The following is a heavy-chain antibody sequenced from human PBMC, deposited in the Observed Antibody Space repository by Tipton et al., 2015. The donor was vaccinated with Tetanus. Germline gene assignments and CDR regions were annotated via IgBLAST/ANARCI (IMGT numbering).Heavy chain of an antibody. Sequence: TLSLTCTVSGGLITTGGYSWGWIRQPPGQGLERLGYIYQTDSTYYNPSVRSRLTLSLQRSKNQVSLKLSSVTAADTAVYYCVRGRGLGEYSFGFEYWGQGALVTVTS. CDR1: GGLITTGGYS. D-gene: IGHD5-12*01. J-gene: IGHJ4*02. V-gene: IGHV4-30-2*01. CDR3: VRGRGLGEYSFGFEY. CDR2: IYQTDST.